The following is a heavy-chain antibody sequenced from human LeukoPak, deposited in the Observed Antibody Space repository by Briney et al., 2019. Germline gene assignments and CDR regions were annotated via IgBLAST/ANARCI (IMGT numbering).Heavy chain of an antibody. CDR3: ARVKRYPTVWFGA. V-gene: IGHV1-8*01. J-gene: IGHJ5*02. D-gene: IGHD2-2*02. CDR2: MNPVSGST. CDR1: GHSFSSYD. Sequence: ASVKVSCKASGHSFSSYDINWVRQASGQGLEWMGWMNPVSGSTGYAQKFLGRVTMTRDTSITTAYMELSNLESEDPAVYYCARVKRYPTVWFGAWGQGTLVTVSS.